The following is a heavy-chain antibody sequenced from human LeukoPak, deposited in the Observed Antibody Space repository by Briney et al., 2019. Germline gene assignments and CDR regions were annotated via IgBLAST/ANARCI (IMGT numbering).Heavy chain of an antibody. CDR2: IWYDGSKK. D-gene: IGHD6-6*01. Sequence: PGRSLRLSCAASGFTFSSNGMHWVRQAPGKGLEWVALIWYDGSKKYYADSVKGRFTISRDNSNNMLYLQMNSLRAEDTAVYYCAKDSADYSSSSAFDIWGQGTMVTVSS. CDR1: GFTFSSNG. CDR3: AKDSADYSSSSAFDI. J-gene: IGHJ3*02. V-gene: IGHV3-33*06.